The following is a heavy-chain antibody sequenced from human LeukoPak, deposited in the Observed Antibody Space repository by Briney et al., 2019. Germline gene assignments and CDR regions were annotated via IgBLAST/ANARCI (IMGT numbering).Heavy chain of an antibody. CDR3: ARGPTIFGVVIIDYYYYGMDV. D-gene: IGHD3-3*01. V-gene: IGHV4-34*01. CDR2: INHSGST. CDR1: GGSFSGYY. Sequence: PSETLSLTCAVYGGSFSGYYWSWIRQPPGKGLEWIGEINHSGSTNYNPSLKSRVTISVDTSKNQFSLKLSSVTDADTAVYYCARGPTIFGVVIIDYYYYGMDVWDQGTTVTVSS. J-gene: IGHJ6*02.